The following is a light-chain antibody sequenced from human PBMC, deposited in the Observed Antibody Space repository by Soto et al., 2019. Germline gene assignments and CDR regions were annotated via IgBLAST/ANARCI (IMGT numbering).Light chain of an antibody. CDR1: QSVNNY. CDR3: QQYGSSPSS. V-gene: IGKV3-20*01. Sequence: EIVLTQSPATLSLSPGERATLSCRASQSVNNYLAWYQQRPGQAPRLLIYGASSRATGIPDRFSGSGSGTDFTLTISRLEPEDFAVYYCQQYGSSPSSFGGGTKVDIK. CDR2: GAS. J-gene: IGKJ4*01.